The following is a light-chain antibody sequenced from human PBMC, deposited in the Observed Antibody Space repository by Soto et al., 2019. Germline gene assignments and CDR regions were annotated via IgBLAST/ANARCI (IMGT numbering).Light chain of an antibody. CDR3: SSYTTTTLV. J-gene: IGLJ2*01. Sequence: QSALTQPASVSGSPGQSITISCTGTSGDVGGYKYVSWYQQHPGKAPKLMIYEVSNRPSGVSNSFSGSKSGNTASLTISGLQAEDEADYYCSSYTTTTLVFGGGTKVTVL. CDR1: SGDVGGYKY. V-gene: IGLV2-14*01. CDR2: EVS.